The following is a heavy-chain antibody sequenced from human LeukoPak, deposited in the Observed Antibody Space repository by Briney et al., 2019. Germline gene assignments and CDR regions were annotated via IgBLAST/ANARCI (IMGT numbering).Heavy chain of an antibody. V-gene: IGHV1-69*05. Sequence: SVKVSXKASGGTFSSYAISWVRQAPGQGLEWMGRIIPIFGTAKYAQKFQGRVTITTDESTSTAYMELSSLRSEDTAVYYCAREVGSTLKYYFDYWGQGTLVTVSS. J-gene: IGHJ4*02. CDR1: GGTFSSYA. CDR2: IIPIFGTA. D-gene: IGHD1-26*01. CDR3: AREVGSTLKYYFDY.